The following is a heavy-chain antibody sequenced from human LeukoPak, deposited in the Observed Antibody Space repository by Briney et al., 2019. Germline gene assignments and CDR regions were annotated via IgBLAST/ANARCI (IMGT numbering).Heavy chain of an antibody. J-gene: IGHJ4*02. D-gene: IGHD4-23*01. CDR3: ARDLRLTVVTPGS. Sequence: LGGSLRLSCAASGFTFSSYGMHWVRQAPGKGLEWVAVISYDGSNKYYADSVKGRFTISRDNSKNTLYLQMNSLRAEDTAVYYCARDLRLTVVTPGSWGQGTLVTVSS. CDR2: ISYDGSNK. V-gene: IGHV3-30*03. CDR1: GFTFSSYG.